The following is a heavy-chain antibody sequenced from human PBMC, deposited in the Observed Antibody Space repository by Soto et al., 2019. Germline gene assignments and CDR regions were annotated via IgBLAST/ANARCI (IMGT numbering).Heavy chain of an antibody. CDR1: GETLNIYE. CDR2: INHSGST. J-gene: IGHJ6*02. Sequence: SETTDLASAVYGETLNIYEGSGFCQPTGKGLEWIGEINHSGSTNYNPSLKSRVTISVDTSKNQFSLKLSSVTAADTAVYYCARGRGRDWSSSRPYYYYGMDVWGQGTTVTVS. CDR3: ARGRGRDWSSSRPYYYYGMDV. V-gene: IGHV4-34*01. D-gene: IGHD6-13*01.